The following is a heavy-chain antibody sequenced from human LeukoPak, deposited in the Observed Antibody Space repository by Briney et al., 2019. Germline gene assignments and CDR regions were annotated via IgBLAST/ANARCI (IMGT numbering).Heavy chain of an antibody. CDR3: ATEAWLGRCYFDY. CDR1: GYTLTELS. J-gene: IGHJ4*02. V-gene: IGHV1-24*01. D-gene: IGHD6-19*01. Sequence: ASVKVSCKVSGYTLTELSMHWVRQAPGKGLEWMGGFDPEDGETIYAQKFQGRVTMTKDTSTDTAYMELSSLRSEDTAVYYCATEAWLGRCYFDYWGQGTLVTVSS. CDR2: FDPEDGET.